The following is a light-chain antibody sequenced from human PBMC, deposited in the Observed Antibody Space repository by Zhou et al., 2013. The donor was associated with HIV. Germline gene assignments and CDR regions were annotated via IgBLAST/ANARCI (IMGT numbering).Light chain of an antibody. CDR2: GVS. CDR1: QSVRSS. Sequence: VLTQSPATLCLSPGEGATLSCRASQSVRSSLAWYQQKPGQAPRLLIYGVSTRATGIPARFSGSGSGTEFTLTISSLQSEDFAVYYCQQYDNRPYTFGQGTRLETK. CDR3: QQYDNRPYT. V-gene: IGKV3-15*01. J-gene: IGKJ5*01.